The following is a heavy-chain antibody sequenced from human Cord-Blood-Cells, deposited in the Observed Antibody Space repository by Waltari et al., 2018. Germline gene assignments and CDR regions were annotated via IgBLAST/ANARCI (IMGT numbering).Heavy chain of an antibody. V-gene: IGHV5-51*01. D-gene: IGHD3-3*01. Sequence: EVQLVQSGAEVKKPGESLKISCKGSGYSFTSYWIGWVRQMPGKGLEWMGIIYPGDSDTRYSPSFQGQVTISADKSISTAYLQWSSLKASDTAMYYCARRFDFWSGYYIYDAFDIWGQGTMVTVSS. J-gene: IGHJ3*02. CDR3: ARRFDFWSGYYIYDAFDI. CDR1: GYSFTSYW. CDR2: IYPGDSDT.